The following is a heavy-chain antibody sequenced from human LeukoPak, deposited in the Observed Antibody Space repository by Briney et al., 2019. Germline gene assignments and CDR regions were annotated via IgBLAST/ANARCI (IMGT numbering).Heavy chain of an antibody. CDR2: ISSSSTI. CDR3: ARGPYYYGSGSQGVFDY. V-gene: IGHV3-48*02. D-gene: IGHD3-10*01. Sequence: GGSLRLSCAASGFXFSSYSMNWVRQAPGKGLEWVAYISSSSTIYYADSVKGRFTISRDNAKNSLYLQMSSLRDEDTAVYCCARGPYYYGSGSQGVFDYWGQGTLVTVSS. J-gene: IGHJ4*02. CDR1: GFXFSSYS.